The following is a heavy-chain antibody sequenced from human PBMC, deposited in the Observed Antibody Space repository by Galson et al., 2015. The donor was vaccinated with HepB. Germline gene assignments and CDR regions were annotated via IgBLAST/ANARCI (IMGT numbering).Heavy chain of an antibody. J-gene: IGHJ4*02. CDR3: ARDPAGIAVAGTNFDY. V-gene: IGHV3-33*01. CDR2: IWYDGSNK. D-gene: IGHD6-19*01. CDR1: GFTFSSYG. Sequence: SLRLSCAASGFTFSSYGMHWVRQAPGKGLEWVAVIWYDGSNKYYADSVKGRFTISRDNSKNTLYLQMNSLRAEDTAVYYCARDPAGIAVAGTNFDYWGQGTLVTVSS.